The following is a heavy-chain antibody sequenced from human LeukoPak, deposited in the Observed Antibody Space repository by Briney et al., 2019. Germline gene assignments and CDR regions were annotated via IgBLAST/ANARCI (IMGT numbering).Heavy chain of an antibody. CDR1: GFPFSDYW. J-gene: IGHJ4*02. CDR2: INTDGNSR. CDR3: VRDDDRGFDS. D-gene: IGHD1-1*01. V-gene: IGHV3-74*01. Sequence: GGSLRLSCAASGFPFSDYWMHWVRQVPGKGLVWVSRINTDGNSRSYADSVKGRFTISRDNAKNTLYLQMNSLRAEDTAAYYCVRDDDRGFDSWGQGSLVTVSS.